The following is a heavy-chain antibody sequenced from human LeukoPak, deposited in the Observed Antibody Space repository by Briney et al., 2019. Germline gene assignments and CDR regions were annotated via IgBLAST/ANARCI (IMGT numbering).Heavy chain of an antibody. CDR1: GSISSGDYY. V-gene: IGHV4-31*03. J-gene: IGHJ4*02. D-gene: IGHD4-23*01. Sequence: PSQTLSLTCTVSGSISSGDYYWSWIRQHPGKGLEWIGYIYYSGSTYYNPSLKSRVTISVDTSKNEFSLSLSSVTAADTAVHYCARDARWSRKGSAVDYWGQGTLVTVSS. CDR2: IYYSGST. CDR3: ARDARWSRKGSAVDY.